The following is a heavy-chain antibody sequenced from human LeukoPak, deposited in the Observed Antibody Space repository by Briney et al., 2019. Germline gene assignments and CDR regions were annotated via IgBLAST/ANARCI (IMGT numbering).Heavy chain of an antibody. CDR1: GFTFSSHW. CDR3: ARDKYGGNSNALDI. J-gene: IGHJ3*02. CDR2: INIDGSST. Sequence: GGSLRLSCAASGFTFSSHWMHWVRQVPGKGLLWVSRINIDGSSTTYADYVKGRFTISRDNARNTLYLQMNSLRAEDTAVYYCARDKYGGNSNALDIWGHGTMVTVSS. D-gene: IGHD4-23*01. V-gene: IGHV3-74*01.